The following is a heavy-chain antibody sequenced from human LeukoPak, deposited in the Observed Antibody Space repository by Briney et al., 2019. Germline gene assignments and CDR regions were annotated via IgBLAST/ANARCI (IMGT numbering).Heavy chain of an antibody. CDR2: ISGSGGST. Sequence: PGGSLRLSCAASGFTFSSYAMSWVRQAPGKGLEWVSAISGSGGSTYYADSVKGRFTISRDNSKNTLYLQMNSLRAEDTAVCYCAKDGEVGIANEGFDYWGQGTLVTVSS. CDR3: AKDGEVGIANEGFDY. CDR1: GFTFSSYA. D-gene: IGHD2-21*01. J-gene: IGHJ4*02. V-gene: IGHV3-23*01.